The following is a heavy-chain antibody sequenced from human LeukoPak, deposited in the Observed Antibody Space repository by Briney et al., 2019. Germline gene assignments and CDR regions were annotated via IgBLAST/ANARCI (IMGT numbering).Heavy chain of an antibody. CDR2: ISGSGGST. CDR1: GFTFSSFA. Sequence: GGSLRLSCAASGFTFSSFAMSWVRKAPGKGLERVSGISGSGGSTHYADSVKGRFTISRDNPKNTLYLQMNSLGAEDTAVYYCAKVLSSSSWYYFDYWGQGTLVTVSS. CDR3: AKVLSSSSWYYFDY. V-gene: IGHV3-23*01. D-gene: IGHD6-13*01. J-gene: IGHJ4*02.